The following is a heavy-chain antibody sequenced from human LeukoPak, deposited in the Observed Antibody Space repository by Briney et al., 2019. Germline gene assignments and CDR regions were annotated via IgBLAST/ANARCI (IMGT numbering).Heavy chain of an antibody. Sequence: PGGALRLACSASGFTFSSYSMNWGPQAPGKGLERVSSIIRISSYRNYADGLRGRFTSSRDNSKNTLYMQMNRLRAEDTAVYYCAKDPGAHYYGSGSYRRGSYFDYWGQGTLVTVSS. CDR3: AKDPGAHYYGSGSYRRGSYFDY. CDR1: GFTFSSYS. CDR2: IIRISSYR. D-gene: IGHD3-10*01. V-gene: IGHV3-21*01. J-gene: IGHJ4*02.